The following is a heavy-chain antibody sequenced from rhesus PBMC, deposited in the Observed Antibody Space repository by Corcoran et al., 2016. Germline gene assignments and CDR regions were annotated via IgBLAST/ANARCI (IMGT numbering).Heavy chain of an antibody. CDR3: VRYYGST. CDR1: GFTCRCYW. V-gene: IGHV3S42*01. D-gene: IGHD4-29*01. CDR2: INVGGGST. J-gene: IGHJ4*01. Sequence: EVQLVESGGGLAKPGGSLRLSWAASGFTCRCYWRHWVRQTPGKGLEWISAINVGGGSTYYADSVKGRFTISRDNSKNTLSLQMNSLKTEDTAVYYCVRYYGSTWGQGVLVTVSS.